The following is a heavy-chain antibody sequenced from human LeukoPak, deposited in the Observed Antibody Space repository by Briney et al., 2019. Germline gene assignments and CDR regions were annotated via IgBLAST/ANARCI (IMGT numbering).Heavy chain of an antibody. CDR2: INPSGGST. CDR1: GYTFTSYD. J-gene: IGHJ4*02. D-gene: IGHD3-10*01. V-gene: IGHV1-46*01. Sequence: GASVKVSCKASGYTFTSYDMHWVRQAPGQGLEWMGIINPSGGSTSYAQKFQGRVTMTRDTSTSTVYMELSSLRSEDTAVYYCARDRGTSGPGDAGYYFDYWGQGTLVTVSS. CDR3: ARDRGTSGPGDAGYYFDY.